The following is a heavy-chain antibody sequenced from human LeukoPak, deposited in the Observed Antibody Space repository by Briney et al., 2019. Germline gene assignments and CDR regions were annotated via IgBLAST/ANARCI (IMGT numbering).Heavy chain of an antibody. CDR1: GFTFSSYS. CDR2: ISSSSSYI. D-gene: IGHD6-13*01. J-gene: IGHJ4*02. V-gene: IGHV3-21*01. Sequence: SGGSLRLSCAASGFTFSSYSMNWVRQAPGKGLECVSSISSSSSYIYYADSVKGRFTISRDNAKNSLYLQMNSLRAEDTAVYYCAKVGIAAAGTGDYWGQGTLVTVSS. CDR3: AKVGIAAAGTGDY.